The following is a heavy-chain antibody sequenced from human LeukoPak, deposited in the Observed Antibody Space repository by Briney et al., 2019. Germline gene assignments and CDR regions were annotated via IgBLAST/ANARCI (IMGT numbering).Heavy chain of an antibody. D-gene: IGHD6-6*01. CDR3: AKAWWSTSSGGDSFGI. CDR2: LSGPGKT. Sequence: GGSLRLSCAASGFTLSNSAMSWVRQAPGKGLEWVSGLSGPGKTYYADSVKGRFTISRDTSKSTLYLQINSLRAEDTAVYYCAKAWWSTSSGGDSFGIWGRGTMVTVSS. V-gene: IGHV3-23*01. CDR1: GFTLSNSA. J-gene: IGHJ3*02.